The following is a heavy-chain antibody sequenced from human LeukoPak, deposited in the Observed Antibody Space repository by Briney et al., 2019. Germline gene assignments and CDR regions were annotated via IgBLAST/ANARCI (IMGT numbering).Heavy chain of an antibody. CDR2: IYHSGST. CDR1: GYSISSGYY. J-gene: IGHJ1*01. Sequence: SETLSLTCTVSGYSISSGYYWGWIRQPPGKGLEGFGSIYHSGSTYYNPSLKSRVTISVDTSKNQFSLKLSSVTAADTAVYYCASELVDEYFQHWGQGTLVTLSS. D-gene: IGHD1-26*01. V-gene: IGHV4-38-2*02. CDR3: ASELVDEYFQH.